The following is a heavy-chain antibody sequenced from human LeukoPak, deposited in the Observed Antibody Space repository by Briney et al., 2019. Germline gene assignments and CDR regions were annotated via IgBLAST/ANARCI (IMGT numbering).Heavy chain of an antibody. D-gene: IGHD6-19*01. Sequence: GASVKVSCKASGYTFTSYGISWVRQAPGQGLEWMGWISAYNGNTNYAQKFQGRVTMTRDTSISTAYMELSRLRSDDTAVYYCARERVVPVAGSPTFGYWGQGTLVTVSS. CDR2: ISAYNGNT. CDR3: ARERVVPVAGSPTFGY. J-gene: IGHJ4*02. V-gene: IGHV1-18*01. CDR1: GYTFTSYG.